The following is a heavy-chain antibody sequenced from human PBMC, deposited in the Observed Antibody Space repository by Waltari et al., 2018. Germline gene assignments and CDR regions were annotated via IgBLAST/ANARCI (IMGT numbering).Heavy chain of an antibody. Sequence: QVQLQESGPGLVKPSETLSLTCAVSGYSISSGYYWGWIRQPPGKGLEWIGSIYHSGSTYYNPSLKSRVTISVDTSKNQFSLKLSSVTAADTAVYYCARVVWYFDYWGQGTLVTVSS. CDR3: ARVVWYFDY. CDR1: GYSISSGYY. CDR2: IYHSGST. J-gene: IGHJ4*02. V-gene: IGHV4-38-2*01. D-gene: IGHD6-6*01.